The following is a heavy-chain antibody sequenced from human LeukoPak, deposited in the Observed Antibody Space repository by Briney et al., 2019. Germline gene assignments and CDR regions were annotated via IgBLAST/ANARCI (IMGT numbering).Heavy chain of an antibody. CDR3: GKASRRGYCSSTSYYVFDI. CDR1: GLSFSSYA. D-gene: IGHD2-2*01. V-gene: IGHV3-23*01. J-gene: IGHJ3*02. Sequence: GGSLRLSCAASGLSFSSYAMTWVSQAPGKGLEWVSAISGSGGSTYYADSVKGRFTVSRDNSKNTLYLQMKSLRAEDTAVYYSGKASRRGYCSSTSYYVFDIWGQGTMVTVSS. CDR2: ISGSGGST.